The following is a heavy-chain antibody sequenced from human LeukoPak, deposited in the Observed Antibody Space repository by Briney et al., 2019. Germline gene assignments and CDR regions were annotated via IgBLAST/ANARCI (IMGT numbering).Heavy chain of an antibody. J-gene: IGHJ4*02. CDR3: ASKYSYVGGYFDY. Sequence: PSETLSLTCTVSGGSISSGSYYWSWIRQPAGKGLEWIGCIYTSGSTNYNPSLKSRVTISVDTSKNQFSLKLSSVTAADTAVYYCASKYSYVGGYFDYWGQGTLVTVSS. V-gene: IGHV4-61*02. D-gene: IGHD5-18*01. CDR1: GGSISSGSYY. CDR2: IYTSGST.